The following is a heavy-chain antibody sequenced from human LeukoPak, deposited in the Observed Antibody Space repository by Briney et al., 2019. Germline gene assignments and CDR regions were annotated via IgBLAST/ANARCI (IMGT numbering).Heavy chain of an antibody. Sequence: ASVKVSCKASGGTFSSYAISWVRQAPGQGLEWMGGIIPIFGTANYAQKFQGRVTITADKSTSTAYMELSSLRSEDTAVYYCASPGNSDYYYYYYGMDVWGQGTTVTVSS. D-gene: IGHD4-23*01. J-gene: IGHJ6*02. V-gene: IGHV1-69*06. CDR3: ASPGNSDYYYYYYGMDV. CDR1: GGTFSSYA. CDR2: IIPIFGTA.